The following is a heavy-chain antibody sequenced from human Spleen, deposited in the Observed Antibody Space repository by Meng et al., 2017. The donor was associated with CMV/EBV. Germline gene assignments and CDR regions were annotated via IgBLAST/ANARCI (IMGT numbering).Heavy chain of an antibody. CDR1: GFTFSNYS. Sequence: GGSLRLSCAASGFTFSNYSMNWVRQTPGKGLAWVSYITCSTTYYAKSVKGRFTISRDNAKNSLYLQMSSLRAEDTAVYYCARGLGCSSASCNYYYGLDVWGQGTTVTVSS. CDR2: ITCSTT. V-gene: IGHV3-48*04. J-gene: IGHJ6*02. CDR3: ARGLGCSSASCNYYYGLDV. D-gene: IGHD2-2*01.